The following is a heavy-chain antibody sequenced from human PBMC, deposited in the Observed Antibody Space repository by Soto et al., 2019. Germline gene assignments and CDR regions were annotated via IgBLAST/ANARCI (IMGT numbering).Heavy chain of an antibody. D-gene: IGHD4-17*01. CDR2: INHSGST. Sequence: PSETLSLTCAVYGGSFSGYYWSWIRQPPGKGLEWIGEINHSGSTNYNPSLKSRVTISVDTSKNQFSLKLSSVTAADTAVYYCARATYGQRNYYYDGMDVWGQGTTVTGS. J-gene: IGHJ6*02. CDR1: GGSFSGYY. CDR3: ARATYGQRNYYYDGMDV. V-gene: IGHV4-34*01.